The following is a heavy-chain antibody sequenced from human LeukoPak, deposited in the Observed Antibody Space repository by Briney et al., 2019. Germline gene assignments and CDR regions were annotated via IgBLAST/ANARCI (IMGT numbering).Heavy chain of an antibody. CDR3: AKDLTY. Sequence: GGSLSLSCAASGFTFSRSGMHWVRQAPGKGLEWVASIRYDGSNKNYAESVKGRLTISRDNSKNTLYLQMNSLRAEDTAVYYCAKDLTYWGQGTLVTVSS. J-gene: IGHJ4*02. CDR1: GFTFSRSG. CDR2: IRYDGSNK. V-gene: IGHV3-30*02.